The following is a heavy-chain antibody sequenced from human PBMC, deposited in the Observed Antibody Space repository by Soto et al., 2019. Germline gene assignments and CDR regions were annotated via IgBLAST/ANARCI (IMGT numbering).Heavy chain of an antibody. CDR2: INAGNGNT. CDR1: RYTFTSYA. D-gene: IGHD2-15*01. J-gene: IGHJ5*02. Sequence: ASVKVSCEASRYTFTSYALYWVRHAPGQRLEWMGWINAGNGNTKYSQKFQGRVTITRDTSASTAYMELSSLRSEDTAVYYCARDRIYCSGGSCYENWFDPWGQGTLVTVSS. CDR3: ARDRIYCSGGSCYENWFDP. V-gene: IGHV1-3*01.